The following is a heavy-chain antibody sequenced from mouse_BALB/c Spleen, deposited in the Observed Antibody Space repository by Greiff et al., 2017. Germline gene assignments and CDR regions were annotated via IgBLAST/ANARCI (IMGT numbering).Heavy chain of an antibody. CDR3: ARWGTMITTRGTSYWYFDV. CDR2: ISYSGST. J-gene: IGHJ1*01. V-gene: IGHV3-8*02. Sequence: EVMLVESGPSLVKPSQTLSLTCSVTGDSITSGYWNWIRKFPGNKLEYMGYISYSGSTYYNPSLKSRISITRDTSKNQYYLQLNSVTTEDTATYYCARWGTMITTRGTSYWYFDVWGAGTTVTVSS. D-gene: IGHD2-4*01. CDR1: GDSITSGY.